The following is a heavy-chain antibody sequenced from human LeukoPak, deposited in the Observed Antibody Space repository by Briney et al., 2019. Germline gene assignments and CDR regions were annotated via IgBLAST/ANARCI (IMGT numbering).Heavy chain of an antibody. Sequence: SETLSLTCTVSGGSISSYYWSWIRQPPGKGLEWIGYIYYSGSTNYNPSLKSRVTISVDTSKNQFSLNLRSVTAADTAVYYCARQLYGSDYWGQGTLVTVSS. CDR1: GGSISSYY. D-gene: IGHD4-17*01. CDR3: ARQLYGSDY. J-gene: IGHJ4*02. V-gene: IGHV4-59*08. CDR2: IYYSGST.